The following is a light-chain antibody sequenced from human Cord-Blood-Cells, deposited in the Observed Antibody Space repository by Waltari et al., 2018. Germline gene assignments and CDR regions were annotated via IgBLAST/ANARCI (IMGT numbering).Light chain of an antibody. V-gene: IGKV4-1*01. CDR2: WAS. CDR1: QSVLYSSNNKNY. CDR3: QQYYSTPYT. J-gene: IGKJ2*01. Sequence: EIVMTQSPDSLAVSLGERATINCKSSQSVLYSSNNKNYLAWYQQKPGQPPKLLIYWASTRESGVLDRFSGSGSGTDFTLTISSLQAEDVAVYYCQQYYSTPYTFGQGTKLEIK.